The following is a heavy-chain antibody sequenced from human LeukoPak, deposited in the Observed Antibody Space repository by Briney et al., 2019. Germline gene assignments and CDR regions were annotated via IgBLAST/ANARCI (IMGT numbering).Heavy chain of an antibody. D-gene: IGHD3-9*01. Sequence: SETLSLTCAVYGGSFSGYYWSWIRQPPGKGLEWIGEINHSGSTNYNPSLKSRVTISVDTSKNQFSLKLSSVTAADTAVYYCARSPPRHRGLLRYFDAIYGMDVWGQGTTVTVSS. CDR1: GGSFSGYY. CDR3: ARSPPRHRGLLRYFDAIYGMDV. J-gene: IGHJ6*02. CDR2: INHSGST. V-gene: IGHV4-34*01.